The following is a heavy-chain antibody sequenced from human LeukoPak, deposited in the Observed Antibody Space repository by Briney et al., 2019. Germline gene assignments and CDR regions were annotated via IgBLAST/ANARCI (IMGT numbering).Heavy chain of an antibody. Sequence: GGSLRLSCAASGFTVSNNYMSWVRQAPGKGLEWVSVIYSGGGTYYADSVKGRFTISRDNAKNSLYLQMNSLRDEDTAVYYCARVSGRLIDYWGQGALVTVSS. CDR3: ARVSGRLIDY. D-gene: IGHD3-10*01. CDR1: GFTVSNNY. V-gene: IGHV3-66*01. J-gene: IGHJ4*02. CDR2: IYSGGGT.